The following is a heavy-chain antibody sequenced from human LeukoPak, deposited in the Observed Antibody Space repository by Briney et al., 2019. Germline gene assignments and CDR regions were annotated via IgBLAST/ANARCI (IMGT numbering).Heavy chain of an antibody. CDR3: AREIDIVVVPAAISGGIDP. D-gene: IGHD2-2*01. J-gene: IGHJ5*02. V-gene: IGHV4-34*01. CDR2: INHSGST. CDR1: GGSFSGYY. Sequence: SETLSLTCAVYGGSFSGYYWSWIRQPPGKGLEWIGEINHSGSTNYNPSLESRVTISVDTSKNQFSLKLSSVTAADTAVYYCAREIDIVVVPAAISGGIDPWGQGTLVTVSS.